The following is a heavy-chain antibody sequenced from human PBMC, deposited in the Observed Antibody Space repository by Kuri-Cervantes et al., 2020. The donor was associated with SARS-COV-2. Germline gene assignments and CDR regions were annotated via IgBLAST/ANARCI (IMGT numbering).Heavy chain of an antibody. Sequence: ASVTVSCKASGYTFTSYAMHWVRQAPGQRLEWMGWSNAGNGNTKYSQEFQGRVTITRDTSASTAYMELSSLRSEDTAVYYCASMIGIGYYYYYMDVWGKGTTVTVSS. V-gene: IGHV1-3*02. D-gene: IGHD3-22*01. CDR2: SNAGNGNT. CDR1: GYTFTSYA. CDR3: ASMIGIGYYYYYMDV. J-gene: IGHJ6*03.